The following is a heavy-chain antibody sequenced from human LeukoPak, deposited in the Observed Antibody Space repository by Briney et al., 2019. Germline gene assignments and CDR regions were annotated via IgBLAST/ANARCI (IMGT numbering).Heavy chain of an antibody. CDR3: ARDAVDTANAV. CDR2: IYSGGST. V-gene: IGHV3-53*01. CDR1: GFTVSSNY. Sequence: GGSLRLSCAASGFTVSSNYMSWVRQAPGKGLEWVSVIYSGGSTYYADSVKGRFTISRDISKNTLYLQMNSLRAEDTAVYYCARDAVDTANAVWGQGTTVTVSS. J-gene: IGHJ6*02. D-gene: IGHD5-18*01.